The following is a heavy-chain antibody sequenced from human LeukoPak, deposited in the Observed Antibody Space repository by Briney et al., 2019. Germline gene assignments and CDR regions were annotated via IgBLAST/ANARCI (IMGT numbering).Heavy chain of an antibody. J-gene: IGHJ4*02. CDR2: IYTSGST. D-gene: IGHD6-13*01. Sequence: SETLSLTCTASGDSISSYYWSWIRQPPGKGLEWIGYIYTSGSTNYNPSLKSRVTISVDTSKNQFSLKLSSVTAADTAVYYCASGNVSSSWSPPGYWGQGTLVTVSS. CDR3: ASGNVSSSWSPPGY. V-gene: IGHV4-4*09. CDR1: GDSISSYY.